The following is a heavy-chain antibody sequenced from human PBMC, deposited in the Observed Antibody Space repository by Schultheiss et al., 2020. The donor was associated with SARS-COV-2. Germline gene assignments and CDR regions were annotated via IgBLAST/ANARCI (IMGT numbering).Heavy chain of an antibody. CDR3: ARGNDFVYFFDS. V-gene: IGHV4-34*01. D-gene: IGHD3-3*01. J-gene: IGHJ4*02. CDR1: GASISNHY. Sequence: SETLSLTCTVSGASISNHYWTWIRQPPGKGLEWIGEINHSGSTNYNPSLKSRVTISLDTSKNQFSLKLSSVTAADTAVYYCARGNDFVYFFDSWGQGTPVTVSS. CDR2: INHSGST.